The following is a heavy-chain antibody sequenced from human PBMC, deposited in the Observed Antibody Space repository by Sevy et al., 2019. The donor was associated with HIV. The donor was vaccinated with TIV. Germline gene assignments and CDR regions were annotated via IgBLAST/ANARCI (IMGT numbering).Heavy chain of an antibody. CDR2: MYYSGST. V-gene: IGHV4-31*03. CDR1: GGSISSGGYY. Sequence: SESLSLTCTVSGGSISSGGYYWSWIRQHPGKGLEWIGYMYYSGSTYYDPSLKSRVTISVDTSKNQFYLKLSSVTAPDTAVYYCARVGDRIAAAGTGYYFDYWGQGTLVTVSS. D-gene: IGHD6-13*01. CDR3: ARVGDRIAAAGTGYYFDY. J-gene: IGHJ4*02.